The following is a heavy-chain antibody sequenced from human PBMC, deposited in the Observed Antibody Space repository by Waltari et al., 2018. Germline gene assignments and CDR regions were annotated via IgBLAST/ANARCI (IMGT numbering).Heavy chain of an antibody. D-gene: IGHD6-19*01. V-gene: IGHV3-21*02. CDR1: GFTFSSHS. Sequence: EVQVVESGGGLVKPGGSLRLSCAASGFTFSSHSLSWVRHAPGNGLEWASSISRYSTYIHYADSIQGRFTISRDDAKNSVFLQMNSLRAEDTAVYYCARNGATSGWLEFDSWGQGTLVTVSS. CDR2: ISRYSTYI. J-gene: IGHJ4*02. CDR3: ARNGATSGWLEFDS.